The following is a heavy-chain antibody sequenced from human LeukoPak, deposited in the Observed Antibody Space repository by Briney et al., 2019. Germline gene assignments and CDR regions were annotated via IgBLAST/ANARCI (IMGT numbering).Heavy chain of an antibody. CDR3: AGTLAYCGGDCSDFDY. CDR2: IIPIFGTA. CDR1: GGTFSSYA. Sequence: SVKVSCKASGGTFSSYAISWVRQAPGQGLEWMGRIIPIFGTANYAQKFQGRVTITTDESTSTAYMELSSLRSEDTAVHYCAGTLAYCGGDCSDFDYWGQGTLVTVSS. J-gene: IGHJ4*02. D-gene: IGHD2-21*02. V-gene: IGHV1-69*05.